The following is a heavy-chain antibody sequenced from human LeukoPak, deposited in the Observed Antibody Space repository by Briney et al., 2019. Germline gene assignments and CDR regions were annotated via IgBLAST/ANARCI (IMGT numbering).Heavy chain of an antibody. CDR3: ARAGVWLPAV. D-gene: IGHD3-9*01. CDR1: SASISSDKW. V-gene: IGHV4-4*02. CDR2: INHSGNT. Sequence: SETLSLTCAVPSASISSDKWWSWVRQPPGKGLEWIGEINHSGNTNYSPSLKSRVTMSTDKSKNEFSLRLTSVTAADTAVYYCARAGVWLPAVWGQGTLVTVSS. J-gene: IGHJ4*02.